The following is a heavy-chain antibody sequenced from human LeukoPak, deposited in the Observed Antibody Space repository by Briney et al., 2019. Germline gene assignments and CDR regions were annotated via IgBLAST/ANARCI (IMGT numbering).Heavy chain of an antibody. D-gene: IGHD3-10*01. J-gene: IGHJ5*02. V-gene: IGHV3-20*01. CDR3: ARGPLFGEFKGFDP. CDR1: GFSFDEYG. CDR2: INWNGGST. Sequence: GGSLRLSCAASGFSFDEYGMSWVRQAPGKGLEWVSGINWNGGSTGYADSVKSRFTISRDNAKNSLYLQMNSLRAEDTALYHCARGPLFGEFKGFDPWGQGNLVTVSS.